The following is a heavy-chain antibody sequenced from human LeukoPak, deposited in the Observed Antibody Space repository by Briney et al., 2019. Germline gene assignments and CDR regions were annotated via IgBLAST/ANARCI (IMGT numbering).Heavy chain of an antibody. CDR1: GGSISSYY. V-gene: IGHV4-59*01. J-gene: IGHJ5*02. CDR3: ARDGYYGSGTNWFDP. D-gene: IGHD3-10*01. CDR2: IYYSGST. Sequence: PWETLSLTCTVSGGSISSYYWSWIRQPPGKGLEWIGYIYYSGSTNYNPSLKSRVTISVDTSKNQFSLKLSSVTAADTAVYYCARDGYYGSGTNWFDPWGQGTLVTVSS.